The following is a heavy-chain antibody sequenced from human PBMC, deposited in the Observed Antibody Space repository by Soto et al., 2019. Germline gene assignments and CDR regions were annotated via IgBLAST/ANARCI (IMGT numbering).Heavy chain of an antibody. CDR2: ISAYNGNT. CDR1: GYTFTSYG. CDR3: ASDPRGVVTPSWLDP. J-gene: IGHJ5*02. Sequence: ASVKVSCKASGYTFTSYGISWVRQAPGQGLEWMGWISAYNGNTNYAQKLQGRVTITTDTSTSTAYIELRSLKSDDTAVYYCASDPRGVVTPSWLDPWGQGTLVTVCS. V-gene: IGHV1-18*04. D-gene: IGHD3-3*01.